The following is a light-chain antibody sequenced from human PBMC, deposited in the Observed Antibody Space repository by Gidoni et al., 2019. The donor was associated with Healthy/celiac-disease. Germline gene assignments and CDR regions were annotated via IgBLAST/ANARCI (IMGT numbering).Light chain of an antibody. Sequence: SSELTQPPSESVSPGKTARITCAGDALQKKFADWYQQKSGQAPVLVIYDDRKRPSGIPERFSGSSSGTMATLTISGAQVEDEADYYCYSTDSSGNGVFGTGTEVTVL. CDR3: YSTDSSGNGV. CDR1: ALQKKF. CDR2: DDR. J-gene: IGLJ1*01. V-gene: IGLV3-10*01.